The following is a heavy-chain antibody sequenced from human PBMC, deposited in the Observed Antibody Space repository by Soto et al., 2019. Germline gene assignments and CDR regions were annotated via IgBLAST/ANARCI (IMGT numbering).Heavy chain of an antibody. Sequence: SETLSLTCTVSGGSISSGDYYWSWIRHPPGKGLEWSGYIYYSGSTYYNPSLKSRVTISVDTSKNQFSLKLSPVTAADTAVYYCARAYRTAYYYDTSASYYFKWFDPWGQGTLVTVSS. CDR1: GGSISSGDYY. CDR3: ARAYRTAYYYDTSASYYFKWFDP. CDR2: IYYSGST. D-gene: IGHD3-22*01. V-gene: IGHV4-30-4*01. J-gene: IGHJ5*02.